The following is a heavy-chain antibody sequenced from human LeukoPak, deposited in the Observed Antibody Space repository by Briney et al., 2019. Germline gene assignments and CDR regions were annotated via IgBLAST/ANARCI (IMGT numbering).Heavy chain of an antibody. CDR3: ARDLLGPRSSSSSGAWDY. CDR2: IIPIFDTA. Sequence: ASVKVSCKASGGTFSSYAISWVRQAPGQGLEWMGGIIPIFDTADYAQKFQGRVTITADESTSTAYMELSSLRAEDTAIYYCARDLLGPRSSSSSGAWDYWGQGTLVTVSS. CDR1: GGTFSSYA. V-gene: IGHV1-69*13. D-gene: IGHD2-2*01. J-gene: IGHJ4*02.